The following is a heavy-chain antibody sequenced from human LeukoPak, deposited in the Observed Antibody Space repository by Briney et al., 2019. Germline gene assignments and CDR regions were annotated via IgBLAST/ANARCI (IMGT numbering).Heavy chain of an antibody. CDR1: GGSFSGYY. V-gene: IGHV4-34*01. Sequence: SETLSLTCAVYGGSFSGYYWSWIRQPPGKGLEWIGEINHSGSTNYNPSLKSRVTISVDTSKNQFSLKLSSVTAADTAVYYCASLGVRGREPLIDYWGQGTLVTVSS. CDR3: ASLGVRGREPLIDY. J-gene: IGHJ4*02. D-gene: IGHD1-14*01. CDR2: INHSGST.